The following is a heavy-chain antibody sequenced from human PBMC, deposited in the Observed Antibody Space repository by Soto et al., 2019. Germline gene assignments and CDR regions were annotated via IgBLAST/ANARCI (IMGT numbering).Heavy chain of an antibody. D-gene: IGHD6-13*01. J-gene: IGHJ4*02. Sequence: ASVKVSCKASGYTFTDYGLSWVRQAPGQGLEWMGWISSYNGNTKYAQSLQGRVTMTTDTSTSTAYMELRSLSSDDTDMYYCARYNIPSASPDYWGQGTLVTVSS. CDR3: ARYNIPSASPDY. V-gene: IGHV1-18*04. CDR1: GYTFTDYG. CDR2: ISSYNGNT.